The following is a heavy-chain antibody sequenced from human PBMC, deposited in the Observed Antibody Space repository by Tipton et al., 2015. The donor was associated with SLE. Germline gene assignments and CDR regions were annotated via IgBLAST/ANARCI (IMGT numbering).Heavy chain of an antibody. CDR1: GFTFSDPG. V-gene: IGHV3-30*02. D-gene: IGHD1-1*01. CDR3: AKDLPGTVDY. J-gene: IGHJ4*02. Sequence: FLRLSCAASGFTFSDPGMHWIRQAPGKGLEFVAFIGRDVNFIQYGDSVKGRFTISRDNSRNTLYLPMNSLRVEDTALYYCAKDLPGTVDYWGQGTMVTATS. CDR2: IGRDVNFI.